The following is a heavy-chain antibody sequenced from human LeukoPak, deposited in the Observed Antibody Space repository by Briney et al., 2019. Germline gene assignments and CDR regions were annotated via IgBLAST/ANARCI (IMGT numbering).Heavy chain of an antibody. CDR1: GYTFTSYY. Sequence: SVKVSCKASGYTFTSYYMHWVRQAPGQGLEWMGGIIPIFGTANYAQKFQGRVTITADESTSTAYMELSSLRSEDTTVYYCARDSHLQWPVLASGGGAFDIWGQGTMVTVSS. CDR3: ARDSHLQWPVLASGGGAFDI. J-gene: IGHJ3*02. V-gene: IGHV1-69*13. D-gene: IGHD6-19*01. CDR2: IIPIFGTA.